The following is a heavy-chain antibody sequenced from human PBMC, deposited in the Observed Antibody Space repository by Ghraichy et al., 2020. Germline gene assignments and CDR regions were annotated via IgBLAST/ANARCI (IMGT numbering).Heavy chain of an antibody. CDR3: VKEWSSD. Sequence: GGSLRLSCVASRFTFSTYSMGWVRQTPGRGLEWVSSITADGGSTYYADSVKGRFTVSRDNSKNTLFLQINSLRVEDTAIYYCVKEWSSDWGQGTMVTVSS. V-gene: IGHV3-23*01. D-gene: IGHD2-21*01. J-gene: IGHJ4*02. CDR1: RFTFSTYS. CDR2: ITADGGST.